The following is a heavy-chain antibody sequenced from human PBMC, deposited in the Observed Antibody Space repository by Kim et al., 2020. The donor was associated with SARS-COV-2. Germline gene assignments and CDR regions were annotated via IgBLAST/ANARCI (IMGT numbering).Heavy chain of an antibody. CDR2: ISSSSSYT. J-gene: IGHJ4*02. CDR3: ARGTDYYGSGTPPIVDY. Sequence: GGSLRLSCAASGFTFSDYYMSWIRQAPGKGLEWVSYISSSSSYTNYADSVKGRFTISRDNAKNSLYLQMNSLRAEDTAVYYCARGTDYYGSGTPPIVDYWGQGTLVTVSS. CDR1: GFTFSDYY. D-gene: IGHD3-10*01. V-gene: IGHV3-11*05.